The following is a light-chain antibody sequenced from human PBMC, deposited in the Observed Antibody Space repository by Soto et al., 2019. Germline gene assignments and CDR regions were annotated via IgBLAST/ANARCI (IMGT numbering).Light chain of an antibody. CDR3: SSYTTSYPLFDA. V-gene: IGLV2-14*01. J-gene: IGLJ1*01. Sequence: QSVLTQAASVSGSPGQSSTISCTGTSSDVGSDDYVSWYQQFPGKAPKLIIYDVNNRPSGVSDRFSGSKSGNTAFLTISGLQTEDEAHYYCSSYTTSYPLFDAFGTGNKVTVL. CDR1: SSDVGSDDY. CDR2: DVN.